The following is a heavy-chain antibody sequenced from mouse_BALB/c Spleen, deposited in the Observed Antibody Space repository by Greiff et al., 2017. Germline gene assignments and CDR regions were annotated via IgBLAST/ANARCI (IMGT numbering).Heavy chain of an antibody. D-gene: IGHD1-1*01. V-gene: IGHV5-6*01. CDR2: ISSGGSYT. CDR3: ARRDYYGSEGYYFDY. J-gene: IGHJ2*01. Sequence: EVQRVESGGDLVKPGGSLKLSCAASGFTFSSYGMSWVRQTPDKRLEWVATISSGGSYTYYPDSVKGRFTISRDNAKNTLYLQMSSLKSEDTAMYYCARRDYYGSEGYYFDYWGQGTTLTVSS. CDR1: GFTFSSYG.